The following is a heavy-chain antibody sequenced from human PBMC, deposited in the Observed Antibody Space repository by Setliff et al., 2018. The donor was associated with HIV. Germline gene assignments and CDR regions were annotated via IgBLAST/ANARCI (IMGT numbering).Heavy chain of an antibody. CDR2: ISYSGSA. J-gene: IGHJ3*01. V-gene: IGHV4-39*01. Sequence: SETLSLTCTVSGGSFISSSYYWGWIRQPPGKGLEWIGSISYSGSAYYNPSLKSRLTISVDTSKNQFSLKLSSVTAADAAVYYCARANSWYLNAFDVWGQGTMVTVSS. D-gene: IGHD2-8*02. CDR1: GGSFISSSYY. CDR3: ARANSWYLNAFDV.